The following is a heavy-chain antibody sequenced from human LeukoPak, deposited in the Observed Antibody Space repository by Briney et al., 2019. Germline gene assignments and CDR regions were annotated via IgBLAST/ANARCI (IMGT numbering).Heavy chain of an antibody. CDR2: INSDGSAT. Sequence: PGGSLRLSCAASGFIFSGYWMHWVRQAPGKGLVWVSRINSDGSATTYADYVKCRFTISRDNAKNTLYLQMNSLRVEDTAVYYCARGGGYSYGYISDWGQGTLVTVSS. CDR1: GFIFSGYW. V-gene: IGHV3-74*01. CDR3: ARGGGYSYGYISD. D-gene: IGHD5-18*01. J-gene: IGHJ4*02.